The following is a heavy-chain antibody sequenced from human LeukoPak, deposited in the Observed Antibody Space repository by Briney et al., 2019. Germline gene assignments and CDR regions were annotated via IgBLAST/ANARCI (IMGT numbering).Heavy chain of an antibody. CDR1: GGSISSSSHY. CDR3: VRWQSGSMFHPP. CDR2: IYYSGTT. J-gene: IGHJ5*02. Sequence: KSSETLSLTCTVSGGSISSSSHYWGWIRQPPGKGLEWIGSIYYSGTTAYNPSLKSRVTISVDTSKNQFSLKLSSVTAADTAVYYCVRWQSGSMFHPPWGQGTLATVSS. D-gene: IGHD3-10*02. V-gene: IGHV4-39*01.